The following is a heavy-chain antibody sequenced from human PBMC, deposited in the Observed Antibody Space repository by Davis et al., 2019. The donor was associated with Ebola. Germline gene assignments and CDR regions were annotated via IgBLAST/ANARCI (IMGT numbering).Heavy chain of an antibody. J-gene: IGHJ5*02. CDR2: ITGSADLT. Sequence: GESLKIFCAASGFIFSNYAMSWVRQAPGKGLEWVSTITGSADLTHYADSVKGRFTVSRDNPKNTLYLQMYSLRSDDTAVYYCARQVAGMWFDPWGQGTLVTVSS. D-gene: IGHD6-19*01. V-gene: IGHV3-23*01. CDR1: GFIFSNYA. CDR3: ARQVAGMWFDP.